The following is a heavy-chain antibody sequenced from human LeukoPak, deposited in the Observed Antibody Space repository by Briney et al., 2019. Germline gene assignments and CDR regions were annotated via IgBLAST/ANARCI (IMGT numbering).Heavy chain of an antibody. J-gene: IGHJ4*02. CDR1: GFTFSSYA. Sequence: GGSLRLSCAASGFTFSSYAMSWVRQAPGKGLGWVSAISGSGGSTYYADSVKGRFTISRDNSKNTLYLQMNSLRAEDTAVYYCAKDSNTAMVLSNLDYWGQGTLVTVSS. V-gene: IGHV3-23*01. CDR2: ISGSGGST. D-gene: IGHD5-18*01. CDR3: AKDSNTAMVLSNLDY.